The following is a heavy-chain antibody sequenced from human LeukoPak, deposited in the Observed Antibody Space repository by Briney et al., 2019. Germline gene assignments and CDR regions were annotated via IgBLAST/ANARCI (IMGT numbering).Heavy chain of an antibody. Sequence: SETLSLTCTVSGGSISFYYWSWIRRPPGKGLEWIGYIYYSGSTNYNPSLKSRVTISVDTSKNHFSLKLTSVTAADTAVYYCARGIDYWGQGTLVTVSS. CDR2: IYYSGST. CDR1: GGSISFYY. CDR3: ARGIDY. J-gene: IGHJ4*02. V-gene: IGHV4-59*01.